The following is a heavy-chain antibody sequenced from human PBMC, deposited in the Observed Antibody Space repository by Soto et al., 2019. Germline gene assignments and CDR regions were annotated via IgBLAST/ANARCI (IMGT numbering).Heavy chain of an antibody. D-gene: IGHD6-19*01. J-gene: IGHJ4*02. CDR1: GFTFSSYA. CDR3: AKALTGVAVAGTGY. V-gene: IGHV3-23*01. Sequence: CAAAGFTFSSYAMSWVRQASGKGLEWVSAISGSGGSTYYADSVKGRFTISRDNSKNTLYLQMNSLRAEDTAVYYCAKALTGVAVAGTGYWGQGTLVTVSS. CDR2: ISGSGGST.